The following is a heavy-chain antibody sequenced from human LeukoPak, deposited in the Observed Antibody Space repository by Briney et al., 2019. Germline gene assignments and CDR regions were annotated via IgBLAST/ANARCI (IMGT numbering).Heavy chain of an antibody. Sequence: ASVKVSCKASGYTFTGYYMHWVRQAPGQGLEWMGWINPNSGGTNYAQKFQGRVTITADESTSTAYMELSSLRSEDTAVYYCARGALDSRFYYYGMDVWGQGTTVTVSS. J-gene: IGHJ6*02. CDR1: GYTFTGYY. V-gene: IGHV1-2*02. D-gene: IGHD5-12*01. CDR3: ARGALDSRFYYYGMDV. CDR2: INPNSGGT.